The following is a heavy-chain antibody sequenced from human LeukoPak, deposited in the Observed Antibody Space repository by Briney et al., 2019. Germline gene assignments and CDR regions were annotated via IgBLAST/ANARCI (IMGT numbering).Heavy chain of an antibody. CDR2: IYLGDSDT. Sequence: GESLKISCKGSGDSFPTYWIGWVRQLPGKGLEWMGIIYLGDSDTRYSPSFQGQVTISADKSINTAYLQWSSLKASDTAMYYCVRHRNWNYDYWGQGTLVTVSS. J-gene: IGHJ4*02. CDR1: GDSFPTYW. D-gene: IGHD1-1*01. V-gene: IGHV5-51*01. CDR3: VRHRNWNYDY.